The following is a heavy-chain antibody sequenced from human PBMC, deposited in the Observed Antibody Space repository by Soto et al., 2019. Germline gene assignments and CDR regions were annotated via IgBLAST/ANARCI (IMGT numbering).Heavy chain of an antibody. J-gene: IGHJ3*02. CDR1: GFTSSSYS. Sequence: GSLRLSCVASGFTSSSYSMNWVRQAPGKGLEWVSYIIESSSTIYYADSVKGRFTISRDNAKTTLYLQMNSLRAEDTAVYYCAKYYYGSGSIRAFDIWGQGTMVTVSS. D-gene: IGHD3-10*01. CDR2: IIESSSTI. CDR3: AKYYYGSGSIRAFDI. V-gene: IGHV3-48*01.